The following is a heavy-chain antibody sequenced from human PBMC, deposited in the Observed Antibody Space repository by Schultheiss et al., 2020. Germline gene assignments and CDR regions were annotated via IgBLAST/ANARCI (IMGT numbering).Heavy chain of an antibody. CDR2: ISGSGGST. CDR1: GFTFSTYG. J-gene: IGHJ4*02. CDR3: AKLGVDNDYGVV. Sequence: GESLKISCAASGFTFSTYGMHWVRQAPGKGLEWVSAISGSGGSTYYADSVKGRFTISRDNSKNTLYLQMNSLRAEDTAVYYCAKLGVDNDYGVVWGQGTLVTVSS. V-gene: IGHV3-23*01. D-gene: IGHD4-17*01.